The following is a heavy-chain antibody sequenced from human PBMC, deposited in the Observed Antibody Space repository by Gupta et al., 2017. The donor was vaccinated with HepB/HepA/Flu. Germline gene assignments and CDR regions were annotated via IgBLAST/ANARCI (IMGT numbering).Heavy chain of an antibody. Sequence: QVQLVQSGAEVKKPGASVKVSCKASGYTFTSYGISWVRQAPGQGLEWMGWISAYNGNTNYAQKLQGRVTMTTDTSTSTAYMELRSLRSDDTAVYYCASVSPGRRVWGSYAPQGFDPWGQGTLVTVSS. D-gene: IGHD3-16*01. CDR1: GYTFTSYG. V-gene: IGHV1-18*01. CDR2: ISAYNGNT. J-gene: IGHJ5*02. CDR3: ASVSPGRRVWGSYAPQGFDP.